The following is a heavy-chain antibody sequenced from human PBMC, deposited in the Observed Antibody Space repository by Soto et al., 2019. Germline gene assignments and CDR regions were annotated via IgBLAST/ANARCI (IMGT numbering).Heavy chain of an antibody. Sequence: SGGSLRLSCAASGFSFSISPMHWVRQAPGKGPEWVALISYDGTNKFYADSVKGRFTISRDNSKSTLYLQVDSLRPEDAAVYYCARDPKTSGGQNWAFNYFDSWGQGTLVTVSS. D-gene: IGHD7-27*01. CDR2: ISYDGTNK. V-gene: IGHV3-30-3*01. CDR1: GFSFSISP. J-gene: IGHJ4*02. CDR3: ARDPKTSGGQNWAFNYFDS.